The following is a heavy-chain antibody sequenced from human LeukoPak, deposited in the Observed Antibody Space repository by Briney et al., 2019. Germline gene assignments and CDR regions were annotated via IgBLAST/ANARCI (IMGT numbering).Heavy chain of an antibody. CDR2: IYSGGST. CDR1: GFTVSSIY. J-gene: IGHJ4*02. V-gene: IGHV3-53*01. D-gene: IGHD3-10*01. Sequence: GGSLRLSCAASGFTVSSIYMSWVRQAPGKGLEWVSVIYSGGSTYYADSTKGRFTISRDNSKSTLYIQMNSLRAEDTAVYYCARAKPKNMVRGLIMRRESRYYFDYWGQGTLVTVSS. CDR3: ARAKPKNMVRGLIMRRESRYYFDY.